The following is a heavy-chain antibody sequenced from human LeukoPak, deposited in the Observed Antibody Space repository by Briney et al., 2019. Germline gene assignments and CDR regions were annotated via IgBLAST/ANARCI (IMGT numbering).Heavy chain of an antibody. Sequence: ASVKVSCKASGYTFTGYYIHWVRQAPGQGLEWMGWINPNSGGTNYAQKFQGRVTMTRDTSISTAYMELSRLTYDDTAVYYCARDRPHNDGWYEGRDYWGQGTLVTVSS. CDR1: GYTFTGYY. J-gene: IGHJ4*02. CDR3: ARDRPHNDGWYEGRDY. V-gene: IGHV1-2*02. D-gene: IGHD6-19*01. CDR2: INPNSGGT.